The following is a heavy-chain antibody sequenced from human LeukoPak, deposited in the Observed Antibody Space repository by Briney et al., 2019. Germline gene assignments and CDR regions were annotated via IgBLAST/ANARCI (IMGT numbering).Heavy chain of an antibody. CDR2: ISSSSSYI. CDR1: GFTFSSYS. CDR3: ARQYYDTSASLNWFDS. J-gene: IGHJ5*01. V-gene: IGHV3-21*01. Sequence: PGGSLRLSCAASGFTFSSYSMNWVRQAPGKGLEWVSSISSSSSYIYHADSVKGRFTISRDNAKNSLYLQMNSLRAEDTAVYYCARQYYDTSASLNWFDSWGQGTLVTVSS. D-gene: IGHD3-22*01.